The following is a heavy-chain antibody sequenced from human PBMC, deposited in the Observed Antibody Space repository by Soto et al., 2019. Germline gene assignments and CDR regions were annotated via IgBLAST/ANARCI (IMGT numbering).Heavy chain of an antibody. Sequence: SETLSLTCAVSGGSISSGVYSGIWIRQPPGKGLEWIGYIYHSGSTYYNPSLKSRVTISVDRSKNQFSLKLSSVTAADTAVYYCARGARPKWTYFDYWGQGTLVTVSS. J-gene: IGHJ4*02. CDR3: ARGARPKWTYFDY. CDR2: IYHSGST. CDR1: GGSISSGVYS. V-gene: IGHV4-30-2*01. D-gene: IGHD1-26*01.